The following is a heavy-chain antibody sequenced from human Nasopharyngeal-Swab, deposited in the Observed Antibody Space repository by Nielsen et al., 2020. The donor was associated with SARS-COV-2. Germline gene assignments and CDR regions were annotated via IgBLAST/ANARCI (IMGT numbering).Heavy chain of an antibody. V-gene: IGHV1-18*01. CDR1: GCTFINYG. J-gene: IGHJ4*02. CDR3: ARDVTTVTTPYFDY. D-gene: IGHD4-17*01. CDR2: ISAYNGNT. Sequence: SVKVSCKASGCTFINYGISWVRQAPGQGLEWMGWISAYNGNTNYAQKLQGRATMTTDTSTSTVYMELRSLRSDDTAVYYCARDVTTVTTPYFDYWGQGTLVTVSS.